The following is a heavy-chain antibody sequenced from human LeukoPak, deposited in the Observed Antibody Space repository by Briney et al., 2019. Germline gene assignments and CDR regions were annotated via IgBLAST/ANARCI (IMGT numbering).Heavy chain of an antibody. Sequence: GASAKVSCKASGYTFTSYDINWVRQATGQGLEGMGWMNPNSGNTGYAQKFQGRVTMTRNTSISTAYMELSSLRSEDTAVYYCARCSSTSCFGEAAFDIWGQGTMVTVSS. CDR3: ARCSSTSCFGEAAFDI. CDR2: MNPNSGNT. D-gene: IGHD2-2*01. CDR1: GYTFTSYD. V-gene: IGHV1-8*01. J-gene: IGHJ3*02.